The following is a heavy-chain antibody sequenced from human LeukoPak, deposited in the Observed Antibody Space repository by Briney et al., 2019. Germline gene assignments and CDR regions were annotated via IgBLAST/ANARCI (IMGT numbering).Heavy chain of an antibody. D-gene: IGHD6-19*01. J-gene: IGHJ6*02. CDR3: ARDQWLVHPEGVDYYYGMDV. CDR2: ISSSSSYI. CDR1: GFTFSSYS. Sequence: EGSLRLSCAASGFTFSSYSMNWVRQAPGKGLEWVSSISSSSSYIYYADSVKGRFTISRDNAKNSLYLQMNSLRAEDTAVYYCARDQWLVHPEGVDYYYGMDVWGQGTTVAVSS. V-gene: IGHV3-21*01.